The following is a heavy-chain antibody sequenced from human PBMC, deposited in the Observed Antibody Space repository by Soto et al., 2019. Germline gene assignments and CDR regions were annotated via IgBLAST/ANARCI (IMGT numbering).Heavy chain of an antibody. CDR3: ARDGAQATYYGSVNWFDP. V-gene: IGHV1-46*03. J-gene: IGHJ5*02. D-gene: IGHD3-10*01. Sequence: ASVKVSCKASGYTFTSYYMHWVRQAPGQCLEWMGIINPSGGSTSYAQKFQGRVTMTRDTSTSTVYMELSSLRSEDTAVYYCARDGAQATYYGSVNWFDPWGQGTLVTVS. CDR2: INPSGGST. CDR1: GYTFTSYY.